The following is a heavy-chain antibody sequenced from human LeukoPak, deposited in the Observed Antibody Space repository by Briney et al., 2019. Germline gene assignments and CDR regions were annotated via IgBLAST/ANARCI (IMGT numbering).Heavy chain of an antibody. J-gene: IGHJ4*02. CDR3: ATSLVRGVGTFDY. D-gene: IGHD3-10*01. CDR1: GYTFTSYG. Sequence: ASVKVSCKASGYTFTSYGISWVRQAPGQGLEWMGWISVPNDDTKYAQRLQGRVTLTTDTSTSTAYMELRSLRSDDTAVYYCATSLVRGVGTFDYWGQGTLVTVPS. V-gene: IGHV1-18*01. CDR2: ISVPNDDT.